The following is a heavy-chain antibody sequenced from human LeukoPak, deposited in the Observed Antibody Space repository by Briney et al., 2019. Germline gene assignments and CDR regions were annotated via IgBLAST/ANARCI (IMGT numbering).Heavy chain of an antibody. CDR1: GYTFTSYG. CDR3: ARESLYYDSSGYYYDYFDY. J-gene: IGHJ4*02. Sequence: ASVKVSCKASGYTFTSYGISWVRQAPGQGLEWTGWISAYNGNTNYAQKLQGRVTMTTDTSTSTAYMELRSLRSDDTAVYYCARESLYYDSSGYYYDYFDYWGQGTLVTVSS. CDR2: ISAYNGNT. V-gene: IGHV1-18*01. D-gene: IGHD3-22*01.